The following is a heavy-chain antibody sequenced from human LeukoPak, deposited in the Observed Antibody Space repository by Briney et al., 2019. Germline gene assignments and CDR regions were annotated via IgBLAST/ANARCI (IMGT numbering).Heavy chain of an antibody. D-gene: IGHD2-8*01. V-gene: IGHV3-33*01. CDR3: ARDPGYCFNGVCPDDAFDI. CDR1: GFTLSSNG. J-gene: IGHJ3*02. CDR2: IWYDGSNK. Sequence: ARSLRLSCAASGFTLSSNGMHWVRQAPGKGLEWEALIWYDGSNKYYADSVKGRFTISRDNSTNTLYLQMTSLRAEDTAVYYCARDPGYCFNGVCPDDAFDIWGQGTMVTVSS.